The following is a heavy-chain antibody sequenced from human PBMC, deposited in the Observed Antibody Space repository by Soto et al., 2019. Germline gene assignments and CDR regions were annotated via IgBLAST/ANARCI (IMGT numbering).Heavy chain of an antibody. V-gene: IGHV3-7*01. CDR2: IKQDGSAQ. CDR3: ARDVGFHRFAS. D-gene: IGHD1-26*01. Sequence: EVQLVESGGGLVQPGGSLRLSCAASGFTFSSYRMTWVRQAPGEGLEWVAKIKQDGSAQYYVDSVKGRFTISRDNAKDSLYLVMNSLRVEDTAVYYCARDVGFHRFASGGQGTLVTVSP. CDR1: GFTFSSYR. J-gene: IGHJ5*01.